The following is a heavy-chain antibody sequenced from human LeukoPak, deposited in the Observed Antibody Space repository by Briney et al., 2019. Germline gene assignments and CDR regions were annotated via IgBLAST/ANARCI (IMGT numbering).Heavy chain of an antibody. V-gene: IGHV3-23*01. D-gene: IGHD1-26*01. CDR1: GFTFSSYS. Sequence: HPGGSLRLSCAASGFTFSSYSMNWVRQAPGKGLEWVSAISGSGGSTYYADSVKGRFTISRDNSKNTLYLQMNSLRAEDTAVYYCAKGRSIVGAGRHFDYWGQGTLVTVSS. CDR3: AKGRSIVGAGRHFDY. J-gene: IGHJ4*02. CDR2: ISGSGGST.